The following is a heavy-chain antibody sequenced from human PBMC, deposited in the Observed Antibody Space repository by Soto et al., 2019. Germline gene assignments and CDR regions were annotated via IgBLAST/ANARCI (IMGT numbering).Heavy chain of an antibody. Sequence: GGSLRLSCAASGFTFGSYAMSWVRQAPGKGLEWVSAISGSGGSTYYADSVKGRFTISRDNSKNTLYLQMNSLRAEDTAVYYCAVPIVVVPAAMGPHAFDIWGQGTMVTVSS. CDR1: GFTFGSYA. J-gene: IGHJ3*02. CDR2: ISGSGGST. CDR3: AVPIVVVPAAMGPHAFDI. V-gene: IGHV3-23*01. D-gene: IGHD2-2*01.